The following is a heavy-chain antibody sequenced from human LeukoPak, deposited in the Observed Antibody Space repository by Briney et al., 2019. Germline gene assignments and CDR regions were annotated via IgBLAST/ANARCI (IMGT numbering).Heavy chain of an antibody. CDR2: IWYDGSNK. CDR1: GFTFSSYG. J-gene: IGHJ3*02. D-gene: IGHD3-3*01. Sequence: GGSLRLSCAASGFTFSSYGMHWVRQAPGKGLEWVAVIWYDGSNKYYADSVKGRFTISRDNSKNTLYLQMNSLRAEDTAVYYCAKGTRFLEWSSGPFDIWGQGTMVTVSS. V-gene: IGHV3-33*06. CDR3: AKGTRFLEWSSGPFDI.